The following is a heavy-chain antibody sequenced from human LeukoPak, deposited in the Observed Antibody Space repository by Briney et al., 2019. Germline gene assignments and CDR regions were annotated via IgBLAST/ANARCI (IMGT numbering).Heavy chain of an antibody. J-gene: IGHJ4*02. Sequence: PSETLSLTCAVYGGSFSGYYWSWIRQPPGKGLEWIGEINHSGSTNYNPSLKSRVTISVDTSKNQWSLKLTSVTAADTAVYYCAGEDWGSYLYWGQGTLVTVSS. D-gene: IGHD3-16*02. CDR3: AGEDWGSYLY. CDR2: INHSGST. CDR1: GGSFSGYY. V-gene: IGHV4-34*01.